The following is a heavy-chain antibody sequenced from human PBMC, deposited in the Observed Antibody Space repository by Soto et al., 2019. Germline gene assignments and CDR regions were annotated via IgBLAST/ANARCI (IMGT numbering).Heavy chain of an antibody. CDR3: ARRAFGSSHTVDF. D-gene: IGHD6-6*01. J-gene: IGHJ3*01. CDR1: AFAFSSHP. Sequence: VQLLESGGDLVHPGGSLRLSCAASAFAFSSHPMSWVRQAPEKGLEWVSGISDSGGLTYNADSVKGRFTISRDNSKNTLYLQMNSLRAEDTAVYYCARRAFGSSHTVDFWGQGTMVTVSS. CDR2: ISDSGGLT. V-gene: IGHV3-23*01.